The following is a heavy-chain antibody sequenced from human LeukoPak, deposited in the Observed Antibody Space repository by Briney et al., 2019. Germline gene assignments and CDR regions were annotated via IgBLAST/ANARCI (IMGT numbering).Heavy chain of an antibody. V-gene: IGHV3-48*03. CDR2: ISSSGSTI. J-gene: IGHJ6*02. D-gene: IGHD3-9*01. CDR3: AGDRNYDILIGPYYSFGMGV. Sequence: GGSLRLSCAASRVTFSSYEMNWVRQAPGKGLEWVSYISSSGSTIYYADSVKGRFTISRDNAKNSLYLQMNSLRAEDTAVYYCAGDRNYDILIGPYYSFGMGVWGQGTTVTVSS. CDR1: RVTFSSYE.